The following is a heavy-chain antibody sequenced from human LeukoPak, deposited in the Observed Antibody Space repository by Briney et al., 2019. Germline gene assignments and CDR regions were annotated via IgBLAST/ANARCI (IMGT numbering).Heavy chain of an antibody. V-gene: IGHV3-30*04. J-gene: IGHJ3*02. CDR3: AKDGHGSGYHDAFDI. Sequence: GGSLRLSCAASGFTFSSYAMHWVRQAPGKGLEWVAVISYDGSNKYYADSVKGRFTISRDNSKNTLYLQMNSLRAEDTAVYYCAKDGHGSGYHDAFDIWGQGTMVTVSS. CDR2: ISYDGSNK. D-gene: IGHD5-12*01. CDR1: GFTFSSYA.